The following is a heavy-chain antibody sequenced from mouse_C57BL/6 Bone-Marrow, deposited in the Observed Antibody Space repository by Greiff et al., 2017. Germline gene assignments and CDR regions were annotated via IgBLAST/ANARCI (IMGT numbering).Heavy chain of an antibody. D-gene: IGHD1-1*01. Sequence: QVQLQQSGAELVKPGASVKISCKASGYAFSSYWMNWVKQRPGKGLEWIGQIYPGDGDTNYNEKFKCKATLTADKSSSTAYMQLSSLTSEDSAVYFCARGHYYGSRFGYWGQGTTLTVSA. CDR3: ARGHYYGSRFGY. J-gene: IGHJ2*01. V-gene: IGHV1-80*01. CDR2: IYPGDGDT. CDR1: GYAFSSYW.